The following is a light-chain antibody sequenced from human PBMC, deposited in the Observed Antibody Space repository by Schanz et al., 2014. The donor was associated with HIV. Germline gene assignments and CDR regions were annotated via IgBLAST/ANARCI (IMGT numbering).Light chain of an antibody. CDR1: QDISKS. CDR3: QQCVTYPYT. CDR2: DAS. V-gene: IGKV1-33*01. Sequence: DIQMTQSPSSLSASVGDRVTITCQASQDISKSLNWYQQKPGRAPKLLIYDASNLETGVPSRFSGSGSGTDFTFTISSLQPEDIATYFCQQCVTYPYTFGQGTRLDVK. J-gene: IGKJ2*01.